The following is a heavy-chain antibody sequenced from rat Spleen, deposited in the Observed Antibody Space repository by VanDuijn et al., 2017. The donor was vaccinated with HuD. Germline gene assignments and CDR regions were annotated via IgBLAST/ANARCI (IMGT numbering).Heavy chain of an antibody. D-gene: IGHD1-9*01. J-gene: IGHJ2*01. CDR1: GFTFSDHY. CDR2: ISYEGSST. CDR3: TRREAYYGYNDY. V-gene: IGHV5-20*01. Sequence: EVQLVESGGGLVQPGRSLKLSCAASGFTFSDHYMAWVRQAPTKGLEWVASISYEGSSTYYPDSVKGRFTISRDNAKSTLNLQIDGLRSEDTATYYCTRREAYYGYNDYWGQGVMVTVSS.